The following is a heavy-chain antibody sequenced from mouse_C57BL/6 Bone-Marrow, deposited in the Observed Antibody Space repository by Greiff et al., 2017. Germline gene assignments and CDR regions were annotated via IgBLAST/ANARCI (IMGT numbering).Heavy chain of an antibody. CDR3: ARSRVYYDAMDY. CDR1: GYTFTSYG. CDR2: IYPRSGNT. Sequence: QVQLKESGAELARPGASVKLSCKASGYTFTSYGISWVKQRTGQGLEWIGEIYPRSGNTYYNEKFKGKATLTADKSSSTEYMELRSLTSEDSAVYFCARSRVYYDAMDYWGQGTSVTVSS. D-gene: IGHD2-1*01. J-gene: IGHJ4*01. V-gene: IGHV1-81*01.